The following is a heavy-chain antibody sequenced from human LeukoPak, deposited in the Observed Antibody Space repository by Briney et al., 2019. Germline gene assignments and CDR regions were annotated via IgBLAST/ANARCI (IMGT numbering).Heavy chain of an antibody. V-gene: IGHV4-59*08. D-gene: IGHD1-26*01. CDR1: GGSISAYY. J-gene: IGHJ4*02. CDR3: ARASGLGGSSSGAWGAIFDY. CDR2: IYYSGST. Sequence: SETLSLTCNVSGGSISAYYWSWIRQPPGKGLEYMGYIYYSGSTDYNPSFKSRITISVDTSKNQFSLKLSSVTAADTAVYYCARASGLGGSSSGAWGAIFDYWGQGTLVTVSS.